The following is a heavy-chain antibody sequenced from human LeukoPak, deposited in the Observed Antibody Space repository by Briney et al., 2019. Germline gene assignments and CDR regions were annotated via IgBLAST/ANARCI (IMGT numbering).Heavy chain of an antibody. J-gene: IGHJ1*01. Sequence: GGSLRLSCGAAGFTFSNYAMTWVRQAPGKGPQWVSSIYGNSKKTFYADSVKGRFTISGDNAKNTLYLQMNSLRVEDTAVYYCVQSELRPFKAFDWGQGTQVTVSS. D-gene: IGHD1-7*01. CDR2: IYGNSKKT. CDR1: GFTFSNYA. V-gene: IGHV3-23*01. CDR3: VQSELRPFKAFD.